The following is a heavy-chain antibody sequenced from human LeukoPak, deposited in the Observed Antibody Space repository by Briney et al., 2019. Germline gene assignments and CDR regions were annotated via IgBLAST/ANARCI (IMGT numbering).Heavy chain of an antibody. V-gene: IGHV3-30*18. Sequence: GRSLRLSCAASGFTFSSYGVHWVRQAPGKGLEWVAVISYDGSNKYYADSVKGRFTISRDNSKNTLYLQMNSLRAEGTAVYYCAKDHSSGWYYFDYWGQGTLVTVSS. CDR3: AKDHSSGWYYFDY. CDR1: GFTFSSYG. J-gene: IGHJ4*02. CDR2: ISYDGSNK. D-gene: IGHD6-19*01.